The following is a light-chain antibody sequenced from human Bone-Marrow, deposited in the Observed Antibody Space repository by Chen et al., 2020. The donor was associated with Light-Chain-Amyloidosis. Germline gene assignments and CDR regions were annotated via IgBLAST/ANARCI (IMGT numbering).Light chain of an antibody. Sequence: QTALTQPPSASGSPGHSVTISCTGFSFDYVSWYQQHPGKAPKLLIYEFTKRPSGVPARFSGTRDGTNAYLSVSGIQAENGADYPCDSSAGTNHRIFGGGTKLTVL. V-gene: IGLV2-8*01. J-gene: IGLJ2*01. CDR3: DSSAGTNHRI. CDR1: SFDY. CDR2: EFT.